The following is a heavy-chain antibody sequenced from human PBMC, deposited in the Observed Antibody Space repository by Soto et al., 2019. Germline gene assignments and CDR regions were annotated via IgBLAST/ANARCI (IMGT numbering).Heavy chain of an antibody. D-gene: IGHD3-10*01. CDR3: TSVLIDYPYGPGF. CDR2: IYPTGTT. V-gene: IGHV4-4*08. J-gene: IGHJ4*02. Sequence: QVQLQESGPGLVKPSGTLSLTCHVSGSSMSDYYWSWIRQSPGKGLEWFGYIYPTGTTNYTPSLKTRVTMSIVTASNRFSLRVRSVTAGDTAVYFCTSVLIDYPYGPGFWGQGTLVSVSS. CDR1: GSSMSDYY.